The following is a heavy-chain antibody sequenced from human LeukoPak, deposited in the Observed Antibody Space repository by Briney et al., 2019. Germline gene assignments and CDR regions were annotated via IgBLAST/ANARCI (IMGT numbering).Heavy chain of an antibody. D-gene: IGHD4-11*01. V-gene: IGHV4-4*07. CDR3: ARDRRTVGGDYYYYMDV. CDR1: GGSISSYY. J-gene: IGHJ6*03. Sequence: SETLSLTCTVSGGSISSYYRSWIRQPAGKGLEWIGRIYTSGSTNYNPSLKSRVTMSVDTSKNQFSLKLSSVTAADTAVYYCARDRRTVGGDYYYYMDVWGKGTTVTVSS. CDR2: IYTSGST.